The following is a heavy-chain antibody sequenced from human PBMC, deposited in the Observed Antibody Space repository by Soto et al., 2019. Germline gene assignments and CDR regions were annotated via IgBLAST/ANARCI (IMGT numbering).Heavy chain of an antibody. D-gene: IGHD4-17*01. CDR3: ASHTVTRRVPYDFDY. CDR2: IYYSGST. Sequence: PSETLSLTCTVSGGSISSGGYYWSWIRQHPGKGLEWIGYIYYSGSTYYNPSLKSRVTISVDTSKNQFSLKLSSVTAADTAVYYCASHTVTRRVPYDFDYWGQGTLGTGSS. CDR1: GGSISSGGYY. J-gene: IGHJ4*02. V-gene: IGHV4-31*03.